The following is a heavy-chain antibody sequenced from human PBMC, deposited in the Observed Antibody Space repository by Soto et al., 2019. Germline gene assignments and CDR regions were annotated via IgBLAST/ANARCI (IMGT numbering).Heavy chain of an antibody. D-gene: IGHD6-13*01. J-gene: IGHJ4*02. CDR1: GFTFSDYY. V-gene: IGHV3-11*05. CDR2: ISSSTSHT. CDR3: ARGRGAAADYFDF. Sequence: PGGSLRLSCAVSGFTFSDYYMTWIRQAPGKGLEWVSYISSSTSHTNYADSVKGRFTISRDNAKNSLCLQMNSLRAEDTAVYYCARGRGAAADYFDFWGQGTLVTVSS.